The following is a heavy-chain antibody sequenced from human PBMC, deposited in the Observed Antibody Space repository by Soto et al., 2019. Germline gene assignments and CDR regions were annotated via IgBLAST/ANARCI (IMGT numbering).Heavy chain of an antibody. J-gene: IGHJ6*02. CDR2: ISYDGSNK. D-gene: IGHD5-18*01. CDR3: ARDTAMVPRNYYYGMDV. V-gene: IGHV3-30-3*01. CDR1: GFTFSSYA. Sequence: QVQLVESGGGVVQPGRSLRLSCAASGFTFSSYAMHWVRQAPGKGLEWVAVISYDGSNKYYADSVKGRFTISRDNSKNSLYLQMNSLRAEDTSVYYCARDTAMVPRNYYYGMDVWGQGTTVTVSS.